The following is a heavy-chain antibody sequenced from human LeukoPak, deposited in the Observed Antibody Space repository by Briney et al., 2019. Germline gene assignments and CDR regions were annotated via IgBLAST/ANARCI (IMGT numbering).Heavy chain of an antibody. Sequence: ASVKVSCKASGYTFTSYDINWVRQATGQGLEWMGWMNPNSGNTGYAQKFQDRVTMTRNTSISTAYMELSSLRSEDTAVYYCARAPKVQLERRGWYYFDYWGQGTLVTVSS. D-gene: IGHD1-1*01. CDR2: MNPNSGNT. CDR1: GYTFTSYD. J-gene: IGHJ4*02. CDR3: ARAPKVQLERRGWYYFDY. V-gene: IGHV1-8*01.